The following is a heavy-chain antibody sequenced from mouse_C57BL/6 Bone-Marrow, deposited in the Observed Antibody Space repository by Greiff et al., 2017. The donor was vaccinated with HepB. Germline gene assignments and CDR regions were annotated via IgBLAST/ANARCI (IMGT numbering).Heavy chain of an antibody. CDR2: IRSKSNNYAT. D-gene: IGHD1-1*01. J-gene: IGHJ1*03. Sequence: EVMLVESGGGLVQPKGSLKLSCAASGFSFNTYAMNWVRQAPGKGLEWVARIRSKSNNYATYYADSVKDRFTISRDDSESMLYLQMNNLKTEDTAMYYCVRHGITTVVERYFDVWGTGTTVTVSS. V-gene: IGHV10-1*01. CDR1: GFSFNTYA. CDR3: VRHGITTVVERYFDV.